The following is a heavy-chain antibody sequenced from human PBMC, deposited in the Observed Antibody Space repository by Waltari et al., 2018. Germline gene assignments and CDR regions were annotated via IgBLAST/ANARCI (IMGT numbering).Heavy chain of an antibody. CDR1: GFTFSSYD. CDR2: IYSGGSST. J-gene: IGHJ4*02. D-gene: IGHD2-15*01. CDR3: AKASWTPSREDEDY. Sequence: EVQLLESGGGLVQPGGSLRLSCAASGFTFSSYDMSWVRQDPGKGLEWVSVIYSGGSSTYYADSVKGRFTISRDNSKNTLYLQMNSLRAEDTAVYYCAKASWTPSREDEDYWGQGTLVTVSS. V-gene: IGHV3-23*03.